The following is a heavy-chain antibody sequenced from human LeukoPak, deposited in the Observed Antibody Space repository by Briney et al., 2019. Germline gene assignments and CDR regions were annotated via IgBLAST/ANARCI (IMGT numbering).Heavy chain of an antibody. CDR3: ARGGETTGSISSWFDY. J-gene: IGHJ4*02. CDR2: INSDGSYT. Sequence: GGSLRLSCAASGFTFSIYWMHWVRQAPGKGLVWVSHINSDGSYTTYADSVKGRFTISRDNAKNTLYLQMNSLRAEDTALYYCARGGETTGSISSWFDYWGQGTLVTVSS. CDR1: GFTFSIYW. V-gene: IGHV3-74*01. D-gene: IGHD6-13*01.